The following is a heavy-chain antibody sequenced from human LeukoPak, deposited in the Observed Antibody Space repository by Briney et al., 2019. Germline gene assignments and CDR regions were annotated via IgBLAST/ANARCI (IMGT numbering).Heavy chain of an antibody. Sequence: PSETLSLTCAVYGGSFSGYYWSWIRQPPGKGLEWIGEINRSGSTNYNPSLKSRVTISVDTSKNQFSLKLSSVTAADTAVYYCARGLLCPGGSCYYRRVRSNWFDPWGQGTLVTVSS. D-gene: IGHD2-15*01. CDR3: ARGLLCPGGSCYYRRVRSNWFDP. J-gene: IGHJ5*02. V-gene: IGHV4-34*01. CDR1: GGSFSGYY. CDR2: INRSGST.